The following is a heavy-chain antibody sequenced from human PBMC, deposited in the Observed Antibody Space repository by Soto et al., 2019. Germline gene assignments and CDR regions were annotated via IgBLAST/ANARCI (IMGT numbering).Heavy chain of an antibody. D-gene: IGHD3-10*01. V-gene: IGHV3-23*01. J-gene: IGHJ4*02. CDR3: AKPQTPVTMVRGVIITNNYFDY. CDR1: GFTFSSYA. Sequence: EVQLLESGGGLVQPGGSLRLSCAASGFTFSSYAMNWVRQAPGKGLEWVSAISGSGGSTYYADSVKGRFTISRDNSKNTLYLQMNSLRAEDTAVYYSAKPQTPVTMVRGVIITNNYFDYWGQGTLVTVSS. CDR2: ISGSGGST.